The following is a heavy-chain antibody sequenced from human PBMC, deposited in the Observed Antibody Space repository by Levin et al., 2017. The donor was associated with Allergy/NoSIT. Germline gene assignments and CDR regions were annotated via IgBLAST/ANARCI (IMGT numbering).Heavy chain of an antibody. J-gene: IGHJ5*02. V-gene: IGHV4-34*01. CDR2: INHSGNT. Sequence: SQTLSLTCAVYGGSFSGYYWSWIRQPPGKGLEWIGEINHSGNTNYNPSLKSRVTISVDTSKNQFSLKLSPVTAADTAVYYCARGGATSHRDNWFDPWGQGTLVTVSS. CDR1: GGSFSGYY. CDR3: ARGGATSHRDNWFDP. D-gene: IGHD2-2*01.